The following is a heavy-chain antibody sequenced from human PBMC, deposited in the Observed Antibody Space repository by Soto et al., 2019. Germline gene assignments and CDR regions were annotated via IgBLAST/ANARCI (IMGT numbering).Heavy chain of an antibody. CDR2: IYTSGST. CDR3: ARDGEDIVLMERRRTYYYGMDV. J-gene: IGHJ6*02. CDR1: GGSISSYY. V-gene: IGHV4-4*07. D-gene: IGHD2-8*01. Sequence: SETLSLTCTVSGGSISSYYWSWIRQPAGKGLEWIGRIYTSGSTNYNPSLKSRVTMSVDTSKNQFSLKLSSVTAADTAVYYCARDGEDIVLMERRRTYYYGMDVWGQGTTVTVSS.